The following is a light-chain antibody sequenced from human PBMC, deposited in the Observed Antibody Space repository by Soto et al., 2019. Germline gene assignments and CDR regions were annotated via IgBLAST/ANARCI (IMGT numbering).Light chain of an antibody. CDR3: QQSYSTLVT. J-gene: IGKJ4*01. CDR2: AAS. CDR1: QSISSY. V-gene: IGKV1-39*01. Sequence: DLQMTQSPSSLSASVGDRVTITCRASQSISSYLNWYQQKPGKAPKLLIYAASSLQSGVPSRFSGRGSGTDFTLTISSLQPEDFATYYCQQSYSTLVTFGGGTKVEIK.